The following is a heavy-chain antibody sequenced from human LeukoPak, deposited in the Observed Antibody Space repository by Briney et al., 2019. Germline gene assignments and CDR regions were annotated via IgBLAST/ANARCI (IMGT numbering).Heavy chain of an antibody. D-gene: IGHD3-3*01. CDR2: INLDGRQR. J-gene: IGHJ3*02. CDR1: GFTFSNYW. Sequence: QPGGSLRLSCVVSGFTFSNYWMSWVRQAPGKGLEWVANINLDGRQRFYVDSVKGRFTISRASTENSLYLQMNSLRVEDTAVYYCARDTDDFQGLDIWGRGTVVTVSS. V-gene: IGHV3-7*01. CDR3: ARDTDDFQGLDI.